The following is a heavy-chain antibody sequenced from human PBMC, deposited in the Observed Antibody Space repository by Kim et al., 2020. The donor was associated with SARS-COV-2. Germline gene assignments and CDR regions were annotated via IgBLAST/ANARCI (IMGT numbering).Heavy chain of an antibody. Sequence: SETLSLTCTVSGGSISSSSYYWGWIRQPPGKGLEWIGSIYYSGSTYYNPSLKSRVTMSVDTSNNQFSLKLSSVTAADTAVYYCARHYGSGSYPFDYWGQGTLVTVSS. CDR2: IYYSGST. CDR3: ARHYGSGSYPFDY. D-gene: IGHD3-10*01. J-gene: IGHJ4*02. V-gene: IGHV4-39*01. CDR1: GGSISSSSYY.